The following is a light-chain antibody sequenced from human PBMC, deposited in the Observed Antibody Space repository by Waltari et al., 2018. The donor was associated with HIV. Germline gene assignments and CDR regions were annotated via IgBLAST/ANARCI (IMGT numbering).Light chain of an antibody. Sequence: DIRLTQSPSFLSASIGDRITITCRASQDINTFLEWYQQKPGRAPKLLVYSASTLQSGVSSRFSGSGSGTDFTLTINSLQPEDCATYYCQQLNSYPVTFGGGTKVEI. J-gene: IGKJ4*01. CDR1: QDINTF. CDR3: QQLNSYPVT. CDR2: SAS. V-gene: IGKV1-9*01.